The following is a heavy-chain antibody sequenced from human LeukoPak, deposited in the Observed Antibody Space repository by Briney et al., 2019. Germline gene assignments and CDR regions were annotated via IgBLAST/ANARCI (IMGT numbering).Heavy chain of an antibody. CDR3: ARHRTRSTYYYDSSGYRRGPDAFDI. D-gene: IGHD3-22*01. CDR1: GYSISSGYY. V-gene: IGHV4-38-2*02. Sequence: SETLSLTCTVSGYSISSGYYWGWIRQPPGKGLEWIGSIYHSGSTNYNPSLKSRVTISVDTSKNQFSLKLSSVTAADTAVYYCARHRTRSTYYYDSSGYRRGPDAFDIWGQGTMVTVSS. J-gene: IGHJ3*02. CDR2: IYHSGST.